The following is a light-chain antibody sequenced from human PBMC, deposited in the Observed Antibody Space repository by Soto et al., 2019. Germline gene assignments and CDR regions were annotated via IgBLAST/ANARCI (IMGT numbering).Light chain of an antibody. V-gene: IGLV2-8*01. CDR2: EIN. J-gene: IGLJ1*01. CDR1: SSDVGSYNL. CDR3: SSFAGSNNFPYV. Sequence: QSVLTQPASVSGSPGQSITISCTGTSSDVGSYNLVSWYQQYPGKAPKLMIYEINKRPSGVPDRFSGSKSGNTASLTVSGLQAEDEADYYCSSFAGSNNFPYVFGTGTKVTVL.